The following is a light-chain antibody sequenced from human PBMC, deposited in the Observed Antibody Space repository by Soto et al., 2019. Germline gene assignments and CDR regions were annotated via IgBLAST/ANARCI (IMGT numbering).Light chain of an antibody. Sequence: EIVLTQSPDTLSLSPGERATLSCRASQSVASNQLAWYQHKSGQAPRLLIHGVFTKANGIPDRFSGSGYGTNFTLTTTRLEPYDFALYYCQQYGGSPQTFGQGTSGEIK. CDR1: QSVASNQ. J-gene: IGKJ1*01. V-gene: IGKV3-20*01. CDR3: QQYGGSPQT. CDR2: GVF.